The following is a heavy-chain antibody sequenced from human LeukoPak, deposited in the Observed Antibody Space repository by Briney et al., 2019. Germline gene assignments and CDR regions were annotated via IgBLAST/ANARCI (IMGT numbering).Heavy chain of an antibody. CDR1: GGSISSSSYY. D-gene: IGHD5-18*01. J-gene: IGHJ4*02. CDR3: ARRGYGYSHGYGDY. Sequence: SETLSLTCTVSGGSISSSSYYWGWIRQPPGKGLEWIGSIYYSGSTYYNPSLKSRVTISVDTSKNQFSLKLSSVTAADTAVYYCARRGYGYSHGYGDYWGQGTLVTVSS. V-gene: IGHV4-39*01. CDR2: IYYSGST.